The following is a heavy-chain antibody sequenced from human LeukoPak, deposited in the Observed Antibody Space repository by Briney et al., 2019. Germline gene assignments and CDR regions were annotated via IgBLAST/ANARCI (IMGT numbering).Heavy chain of an antibody. D-gene: IGHD3-3*01. J-gene: IGHJ4*02. Sequence: PGGSLRLSCTASGFTFNGYSMYWVRQAPGKGLEWVSSISTSSSYVYYADSVKGRFTISRDNAMSTLYLQMNSLRAEDTAVYYCARPYSYYDFWDWGQGTLVTVSS. V-gene: IGHV3-21*06. CDR3: ARPYSYYDFWD. CDR2: ISTSSSYV. CDR1: GFTFNGYS.